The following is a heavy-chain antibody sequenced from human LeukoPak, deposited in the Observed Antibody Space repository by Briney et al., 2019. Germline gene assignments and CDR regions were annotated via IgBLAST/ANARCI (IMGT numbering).Heavy chain of an antibody. CDR2: IIPAFGAA. Sequence: ASVKVSCKASGGTFSSHGMSWVRQAPGQGLEWVGGIIPAFGAANYAQKFQGRVTITTDESTSTAYMELSSLRSGDTALYYCARRWPHSSGYYLFDYWGQGTLVTVSS. J-gene: IGHJ4*02. CDR1: GGTFSSHG. V-gene: IGHV1-69*05. CDR3: ARRWPHSSGYYLFDY. D-gene: IGHD3-22*01.